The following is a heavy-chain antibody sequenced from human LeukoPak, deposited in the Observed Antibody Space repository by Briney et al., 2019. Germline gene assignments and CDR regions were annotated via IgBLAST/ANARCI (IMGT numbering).Heavy chain of an antibody. V-gene: IGHV4-4*02. J-gene: IGHJ4*02. D-gene: IGHD2-2*01. Sequence: PSETLSLTCAVPGGSISSSNWWSWVRQPPGKGLEWIGEIYHSGSTNYNPSLKSRVTISVDKSKNQFSLKLSSVTAADTAVYYCARDSSPRYYFDYWGQGTLVTVSS. CDR2: IYHSGST. CDR1: GGSISSSNW. CDR3: ARDSSPRYYFDY.